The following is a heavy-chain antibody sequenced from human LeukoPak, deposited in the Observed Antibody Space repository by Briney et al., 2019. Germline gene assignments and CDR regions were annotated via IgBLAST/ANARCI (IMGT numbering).Heavy chain of an antibody. V-gene: IGHV1-8*01. CDR3: ARVSQTPAYYYTSGYYYHGY. CDR2: MNPNSGNT. CDR1: GYTFSAYD. Sequence: ASVKVSCKASGYTFSAYDINWVRQATGQGLEWMGWMNPNSGNTGFAQKFQGRVTMTRDTSINTAYMELSNLRSEDTAVYYCARVSQTPAYYYTSGYYYHGYWGQGTRVTVSS. J-gene: IGHJ4*02. D-gene: IGHD3-22*01.